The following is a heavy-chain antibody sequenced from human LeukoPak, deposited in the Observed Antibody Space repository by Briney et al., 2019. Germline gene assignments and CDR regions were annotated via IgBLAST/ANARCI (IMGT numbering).Heavy chain of an antibody. D-gene: IGHD3-22*01. Sequence: GGSLRLSCAASGFTFDDYAMHWVRQAPGKGLEWVSGISWNSGSIGYADSVKGRFTISRDNAKNSLYLQMNSLRAEDTALYYCAKDMGNYYDSSGYAFDYWGQGTLVTVSS. CDR1: GFTFDDYA. CDR3: AKDMGNYYDSSGYAFDY. V-gene: IGHV3-9*01. CDR2: ISWNSGSI. J-gene: IGHJ4*02.